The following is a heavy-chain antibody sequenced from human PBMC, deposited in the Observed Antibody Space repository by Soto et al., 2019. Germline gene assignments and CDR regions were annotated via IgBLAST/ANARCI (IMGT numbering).Heavy chain of an antibody. D-gene: IGHD3-3*01. CDR2: ISWNSGSI. CDR1: GFTFDDYA. J-gene: IGHJ4*02. Sequence: GGSLRLSCAASGFTFDDYAMHWVRQAPGKGLEWVSGISWNSGSIGYADSVKGRFTISRDNAKNSLYLQMNSLRAEDTALYYCAKDIWPHSYDFWSGYYLGCGFDYWGQGTLVTVSS. V-gene: IGHV3-9*01. CDR3: AKDIWPHSYDFWSGYYLGCGFDY.